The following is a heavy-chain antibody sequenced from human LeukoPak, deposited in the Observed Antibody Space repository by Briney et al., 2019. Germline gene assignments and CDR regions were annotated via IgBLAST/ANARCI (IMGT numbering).Heavy chain of an antibody. CDR2: INTNSGGT. J-gene: IGHJ3*02. Sequence: ASVKVSCKASGYTFTGYYMHWVRQAPGQGLEWMGWINTNSGGTNHAQKFQGRVTLTRGTSISTAYMELSGLRSDDTAVYYCARPTTVSHYDACDIWGQGTMVTVSS. CDR3: ARPTTVSHYDACDI. V-gene: IGHV1-2*02. CDR1: GYTFTGYY. D-gene: IGHD4-17*01.